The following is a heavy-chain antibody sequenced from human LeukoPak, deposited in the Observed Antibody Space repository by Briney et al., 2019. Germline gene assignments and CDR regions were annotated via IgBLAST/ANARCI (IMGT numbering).Heavy chain of an antibody. V-gene: IGHV4-4*02. CDR1: GGSISSSNW. Sequence: SETLSLTCAVSGGSISSSNWWSWVRQPPGKGLEWIGEIYHSGSTNYNPSLKSRVTISVDTSKNQFSLKLSSVTAADTAVYYCARHSSSWKTYYYYMDVWGKGTTVTISS. CDR2: IYHSGST. D-gene: IGHD6-13*01. J-gene: IGHJ6*03. CDR3: ARHSSSWKTYYYYMDV.